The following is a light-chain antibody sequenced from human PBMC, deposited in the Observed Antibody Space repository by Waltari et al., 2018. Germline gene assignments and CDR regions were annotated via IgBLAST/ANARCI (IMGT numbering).Light chain of an antibody. J-gene: IGKJ1*01. CDR1: QSVSRA. V-gene: IGKV3-20*01. Sequence: EIVLTQSPGTLSLSPGERVTLSCRASQSVSRALAWYQQNPGQAPRLLMYGASSRATGISDRFSGSGSGTDFSLTISRLDPEDFAVYYCQHYVRLPATFGQGTKVEIK. CDR2: GAS. CDR3: QHYVRLPAT.